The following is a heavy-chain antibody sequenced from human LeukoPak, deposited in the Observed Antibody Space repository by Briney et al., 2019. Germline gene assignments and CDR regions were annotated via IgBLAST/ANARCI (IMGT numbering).Heavy chain of an antibody. J-gene: IGHJ6*03. CDR2: VNHSGST. CDR3: ARSDSSSWYGYYYYYMDV. Sequence: SETLSLTCAVYGGSFSGYYWSWIRQPPGKGLEWIGEVNHSGSTNYNPSLKSRVTISVDTSKNQFSLKLSSVTAADTAVYYCARSDSSSWYGYYYYYMDVWGKGTTVTVSS. D-gene: IGHD6-13*01. CDR1: GGSFSGYY. V-gene: IGHV4-34*01.